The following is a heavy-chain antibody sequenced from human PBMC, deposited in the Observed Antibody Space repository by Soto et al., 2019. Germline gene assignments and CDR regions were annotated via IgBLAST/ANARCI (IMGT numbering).Heavy chain of an antibody. Sequence: ASVKVSCKASGYTFTSYGISWVRQAPGQGLEWMGWTSAYNGNTNYAQKLQGRVTMTTDTSTSTAYMELRSLRSDDTAVYYCARRDYSYYYYGMDVWGQGTTVTVSS. J-gene: IGHJ6*02. D-gene: IGHD4-4*01. CDR1: GYTFTSYG. V-gene: IGHV1-18*01. CDR2: TSAYNGNT. CDR3: ARRDYSYYYYGMDV.